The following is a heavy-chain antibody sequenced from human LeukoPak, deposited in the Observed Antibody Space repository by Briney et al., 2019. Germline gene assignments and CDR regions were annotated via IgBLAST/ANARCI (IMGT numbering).Heavy chain of an antibody. CDR3: ARDGIGGNYGDGMDV. V-gene: IGHV5-51*01. J-gene: IGHJ6*02. D-gene: IGHD4-23*01. CDR2: IYSGDSDI. CDR1: GYSFSSYW. Sequence: GESLKISCKGSGYSFSSYWINWVRQKPGKGLERMGIIYSGDSDIIYSPSFQGQITISVDRSISTAYLQWSSLEAADTAIYYCARDGIGGNYGDGMDVWGQGTTVTVSS.